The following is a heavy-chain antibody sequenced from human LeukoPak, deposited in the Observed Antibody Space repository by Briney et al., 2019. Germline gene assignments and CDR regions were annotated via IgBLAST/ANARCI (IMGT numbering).Heavy chain of an antibody. CDR2: ITSSSSYI. CDR1: GFTLSSYS. Sequence: GSLSLSCAASGFTLSSYSMNWVRQAPGKGLEWISSITSSSSYIYYVDSVKGRFTISRDNAKNSLYLQMSSLRAEDTAVYYCAKDLDGSGMYGGTDSWGQGTPVTVSS. CDR3: AKDLDGSGMYGGTDS. D-gene: IGHD6-19*01. V-gene: IGHV3-21*04. J-gene: IGHJ4*02.